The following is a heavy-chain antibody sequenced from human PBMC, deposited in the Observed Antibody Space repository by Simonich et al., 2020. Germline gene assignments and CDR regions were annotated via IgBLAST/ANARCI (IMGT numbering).Heavy chain of an antibody. CDR3: ARARLYSSSHAFDI. D-gene: IGHD6-6*01. CDR1: GYTFTGYY. V-gene: IGHV1-2*02. Sequence: QVQLVQSGAEGKKPGASVKVSCKASGYTFTGYYMHWVRQAPGQGLEWRGWINPNSGGTNYAQKFQGRVTMTRDTSISTAYRELSRLRSDDTAVYYCARARLYSSSHAFDIWGQGTMVTVSS. CDR2: INPNSGGT. J-gene: IGHJ3*02.